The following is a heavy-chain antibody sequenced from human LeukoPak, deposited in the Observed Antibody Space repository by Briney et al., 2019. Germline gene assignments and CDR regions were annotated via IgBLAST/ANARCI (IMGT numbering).Heavy chain of an antibody. CDR2: INSDGSDT. J-gene: IGHJ4*02. CDR1: GFTFSSYA. Sequence: PGGSLRLSCAASGFTFSSYAMSWVRQAPGKGLVWVSRINSDGSDTTYADSVKGRFTISRDNAKNTLYLQMNSLRAEDTALYYCARASGTNSGYVQIDYWGQGTLVIVSS. D-gene: IGHD5-12*01. CDR3: ARASGTNSGYVQIDY. V-gene: IGHV3-74*01.